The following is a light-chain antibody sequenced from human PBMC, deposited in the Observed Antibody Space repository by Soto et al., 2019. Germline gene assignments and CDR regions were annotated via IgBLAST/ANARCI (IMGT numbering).Light chain of an antibody. CDR1: GSDISAYNY. J-gene: IGLJ1*01. CDR2: EVG. CDR3: GSYTTSSNYV. Sequence: QSALTQPASVSGSPGQSITISCTGTGSDISAYNYVSWYQQHPGKAPKLMIYEVGDRPSGLSNRFSGSKSGNTASLTISGLRAEDEADYYCGSYTTSSNYVFGTGTKVTVL. V-gene: IGLV2-14*01.